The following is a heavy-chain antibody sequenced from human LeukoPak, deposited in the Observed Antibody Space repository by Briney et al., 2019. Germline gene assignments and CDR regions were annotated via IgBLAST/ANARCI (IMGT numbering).Heavy chain of an antibody. Sequence: SETLSLTCTVSGGSISSYYWSWIRQPPGKGLEWMAYIYYSGYTNYNPSLKSRASISVDTSKNLCSLRLSSVTAADTAVYYCARHAIYSGGYSYWFDPWGLGTLVTVSS. D-gene: IGHD1-26*01. J-gene: IGHJ5*02. CDR3: ARHAIYSGGYSYWFDP. CDR1: GGSISSYY. CDR2: IYYSGYT. V-gene: IGHV4-59*08.